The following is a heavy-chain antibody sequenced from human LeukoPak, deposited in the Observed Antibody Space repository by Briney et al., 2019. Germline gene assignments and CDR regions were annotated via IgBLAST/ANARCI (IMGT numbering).Heavy chain of an antibody. CDR1: GFTFSSYA. CDR2: INGRAVTT. CDR3: AKAPATGEGYYFYYMDV. V-gene: IGHV3-23*01. J-gene: IGHJ6*03. D-gene: IGHD7-27*01. Sequence: GGSLRLSCAASGFASGFTFSSYAMSWVRQAPGKGLEWVASINGRAVTTYYADSVQGRFTISRDNSKNTLYLQMNSLGADDTAVYYCAKAPATGEGYYFYYMDVWGKGTTVTVSS.